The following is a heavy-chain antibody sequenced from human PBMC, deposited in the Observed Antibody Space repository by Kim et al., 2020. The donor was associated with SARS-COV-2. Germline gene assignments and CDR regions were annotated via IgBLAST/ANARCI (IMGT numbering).Heavy chain of an antibody. Sequence: ADSVKGRLTISRDNAKNSLYLQMNSLRAEDTAVYYCARDDRGYSYVYPLDVWGQGTTVTVSS. J-gene: IGHJ6*02. CDR3: ARDDRGYSYVYPLDV. V-gene: IGHV3-21*01. D-gene: IGHD5-18*01.